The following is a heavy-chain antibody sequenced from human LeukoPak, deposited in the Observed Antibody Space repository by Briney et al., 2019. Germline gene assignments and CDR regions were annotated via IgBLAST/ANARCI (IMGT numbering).Heavy chain of an antibody. CDR3: ARDSPAYDFWSGHFDY. CDR2: IYHSGST. V-gene: IGHV4-38-2*02. J-gene: IGHJ4*02. D-gene: IGHD3-3*01. Sequence: TSETLSLTCTVSGYSISSGYYWGWIRQPPGKGLEWIGSIYHSGSTYYNPSLKSRVTISVDTSKNQFSLKLSSVTAADTAVYYCARDSPAYDFWSGHFDYWGQGTLVTVSS. CDR1: GYSISSGYY.